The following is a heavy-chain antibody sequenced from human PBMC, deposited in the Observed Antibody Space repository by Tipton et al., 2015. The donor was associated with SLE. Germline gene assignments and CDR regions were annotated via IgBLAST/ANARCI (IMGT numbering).Heavy chain of an antibody. CDR1: GASISSNY. V-gene: IGHV4-59*01. J-gene: IGHJ3*02. Sequence: TLSLTCTVSGASISSNYWSWIRQPPGKGLEWIGYIYYSGSTNYNPSLKSRVTISVDTSKNQFSLKVSSVTAADTAVYYCARQPGDYVSSDAFDIWGQGTMVTVSS. CDR2: IYYSGST. CDR3: ARQPGDYVSSDAFDI. D-gene: IGHD4-17*01.